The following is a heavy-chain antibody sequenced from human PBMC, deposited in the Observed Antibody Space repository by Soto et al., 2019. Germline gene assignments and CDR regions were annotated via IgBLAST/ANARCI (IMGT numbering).Heavy chain of an antibody. V-gene: IGHV4-59*01. CDR2: IYCSGST. Sequence: QVQLQESGPGLVKPSETLSLTCSVSGGSISSYYWSWIRQPPGKGLEWIGYIYCSGSTNYNPSLKSRVTISVDTSKNQFSLKLSYVTAADTAVYYCARGDPLLWFGEKVYYGMDVWGQGTTVTVSS. CDR3: ARGDPLLWFGEKVYYGMDV. CDR1: GGSISSYY. D-gene: IGHD3-10*01. J-gene: IGHJ6*02.